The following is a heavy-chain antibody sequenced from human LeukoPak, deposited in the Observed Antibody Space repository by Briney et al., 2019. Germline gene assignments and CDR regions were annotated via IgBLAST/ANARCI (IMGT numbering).Heavy chain of an antibody. CDR1: GGSISSYY. D-gene: IGHD2-2*01. J-gene: IGHJ6*03. CDR3: ARDAHRLVPRYYMDV. Sequence: SETLSLTCTVSGGSISSYYWSWIRQPPGKGLEWIGYIYYSGSTNYNPSLKSRVTISVDTSKNQFSLKLSSVTAADTAVYYCARDAHRLVPRYYMDVWGKGTTVTVSS. V-gene: IGHV4-59*01. CDR2: IYYSGST.